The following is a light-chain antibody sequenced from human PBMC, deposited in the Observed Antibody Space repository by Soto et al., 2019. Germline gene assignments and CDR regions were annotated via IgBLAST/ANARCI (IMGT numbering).Light chain of an antibody. J-gene: IGLJ1*01. V-gene: IGLV2-14*03. CDR3: SSYTSSSPS. CDR2: DVS. Sequence: QSVLTQPASVSGSPGQSTTISCTGTSSDVGGYNYVSWYQQHPGKAPKLMIYDVSNRPSGVSNRFSGSKSGNTASLTISGLQAEDEADYYCSSYTSSSPSFGTGTKVTVL. CDR1: SSDVGGYNY.